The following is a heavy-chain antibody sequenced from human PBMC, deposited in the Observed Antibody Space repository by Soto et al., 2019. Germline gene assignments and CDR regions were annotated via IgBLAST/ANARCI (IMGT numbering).Heavy chain of an antibody. Sequence: GGSLRLSCAASGFTFSSYAMNWVRQGPGKGLEWVSVISGSGGSTYYADSVKGRFTISRDNSKNTLYLQMNSLRAEGTAVYYCASRSSGWYFDYWGQGTLVTVSS. CDR3: ASRSSGWYFDY. CDR2: ISGSGGST. J-gene: IGHJ4*02. V-gene: IGHV3-23*01. CDR1: GFTFSSYA. D-gene: IGHD6-19*01.